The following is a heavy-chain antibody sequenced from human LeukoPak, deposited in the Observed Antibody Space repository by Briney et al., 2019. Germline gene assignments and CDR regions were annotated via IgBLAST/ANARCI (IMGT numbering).Heavy chain of an antibody. CDR1: GYTFTGYY. V-gene: IGHV1-2*02. D-gene: IGHD3-9*01. Sequence: ASVKVSCKASGYTFTGYYMHWVRQAPGQGLEWMGWINPNSGGTNYAQKFQGRVTMTRDTSISTAYMELSRLRSDDTAVYYCAMGYYDILTGSLPSAYWGQGTLVTVSS. CDR2: INPNSGGT. CDR3: AMGYYDILTGSLPSAY. J-gene: IGHJ4*02.